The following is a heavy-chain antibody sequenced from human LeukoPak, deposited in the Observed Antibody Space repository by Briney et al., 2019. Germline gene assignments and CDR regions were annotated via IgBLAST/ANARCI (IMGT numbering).Heavy chain of an antibody. Sequence: PGGSLRLSCAASGFTFSSYGMHWVRQAPGKGPEWVAVISYDGSNKRYADSVKGRFTISRDNSKNTVNLQMNSLRTEDTAVYYCAKETTLRYFDYWGQGTLVTVSS. CDR1: GFTFSSYG. J-gene: IGHJ4*02. V-gene: IGHV3-30*18. CDR3: AKETTLRYFDY. CDR2: ISYDGSNK. D-gene: IGHD1-1*01.